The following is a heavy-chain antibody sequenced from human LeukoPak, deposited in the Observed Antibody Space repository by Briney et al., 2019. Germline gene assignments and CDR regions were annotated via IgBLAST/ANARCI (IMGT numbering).Heavy chain of an antibody. Sequence: SETLSLTCTVSGVSITSYHWSWIRQPAGKGLEWIGRIHASGSSNYNPSLKSRVTMSVDTSKNQFSLKLTSVTAADTAVYYCARDGLYSYGYSYFDYWGQGTPVTVSP. CDR1: GVSITSYH. J-gene: IGHJ4*02. D-gene: IGHD3-22*01. V-gene: IGHV4-4*07. CDR2: IHASGSS. CDR3: ARDGLYSYGYSYFDY.